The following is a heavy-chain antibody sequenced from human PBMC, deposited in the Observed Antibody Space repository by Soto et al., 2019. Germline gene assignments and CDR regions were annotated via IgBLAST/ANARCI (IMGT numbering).Heavy chain of an antibody. Sequence: PSETLSLTCAVYGGSFIGCYWSWIRQPPGKGLEWIGEINHSGSTNYNPSLKSRVTISVDTSKNQFSLKLSSVTAADTAVYYCARGQPKLRYFDWLGNWFDPWGQGTLVTVSS. J-gene: IGHJ5*02. CDR1: GGSFIGCY. CDR2: INHSGST. V-gene: IGHV4-34*01. D-gene: IGHD3-9*01. CDR3: ARGQPKLRYFDWLGNWFDP.